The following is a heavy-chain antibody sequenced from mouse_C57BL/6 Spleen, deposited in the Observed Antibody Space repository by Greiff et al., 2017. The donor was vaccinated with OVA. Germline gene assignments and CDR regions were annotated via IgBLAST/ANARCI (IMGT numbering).Heavy chain of an antibody. CDR3: ARAWDGYAMDY. CDR1: GYTFTSYW. J-gene: IGHJ4*01. D-gene: IGHD4-1*01. Sequence: QVQLQQPGAELVMPGASVKLSCKASGYTFTSYWMHWVKQRPGQGLEWIGEIDPSDSYTNYNQKFKGKSTLTVDKSSSTAYMQLSSLTSEDSAVYYCARAWDGYAMDYWGQGTSVTVSS. V-gene: IGHV1-69*01. CDR2: IDPSDSYT.